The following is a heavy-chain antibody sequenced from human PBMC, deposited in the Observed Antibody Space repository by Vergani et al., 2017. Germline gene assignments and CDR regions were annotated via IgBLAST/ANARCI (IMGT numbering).Heavy chain of an antibody. CDR2: IYYSGST. CDR3: ARLLRFPANLYYFDY. D-gene: IGHD3-3*01. J-gene: IGHJ4*02. Sequence: QVQLQESCPGLVKPSQTLSLTCTVSGGSISSGGYYWSWIRQHPGKGLGWIGYIYYSGSTYYNPSLKSRVTIPVATSKNQSSLKLSSVTAADTAVYYCARLLRFPANLYYFDYWGEGTLVTVS. CDR1: GGSISSGGYY. V-gene: IGHV4-31*03.